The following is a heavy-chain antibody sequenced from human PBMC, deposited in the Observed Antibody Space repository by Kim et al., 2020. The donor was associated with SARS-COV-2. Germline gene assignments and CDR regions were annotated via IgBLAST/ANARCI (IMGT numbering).Heavy chain of an antibody. Sequence: GGSLRLSCAASGFIFSSYGMHWVRKAPGKGLEWVAIIWYDGSKQNNADSEKGRFTISRDDSKHTLYLQVNSLRAEETTVYYCAGGSGAGTIGDYWAQGTLDTVSS. CDR3: AGGSGAGTIGDY. D-gene: IGHD6-19*01. J-gene: IGHJ4*02. CDR1: GFIFSSYG. V-gene: IGHV3-33*01. CDR2: IWYDGSKQ.